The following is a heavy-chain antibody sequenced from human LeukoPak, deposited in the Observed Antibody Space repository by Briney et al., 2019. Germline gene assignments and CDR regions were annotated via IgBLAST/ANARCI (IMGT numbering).Heavy chain of an antibody. V-gene: IGHV3-30*18. CDR1: GFTFSSYG. CDR3: AKDPYSSRMEYFQY. Sequence: GRSLRLSCVASGFTFSSYGMHWARQAPGKGLEWVAVISYDGNDKYYADSVKGRFSISRDNSKNTLYLEMSSLRTEDTAVYYCAKDPYSSRMEYFQYWGQGTLVIVSS. D-gene: IGHD3-22*01. CDR2: ISYDGNDK. J-gene: IGHJ1*01.